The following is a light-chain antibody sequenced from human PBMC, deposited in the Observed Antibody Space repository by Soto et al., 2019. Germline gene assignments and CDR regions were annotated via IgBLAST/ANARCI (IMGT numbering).Light chain of an antibody. CDR3: QQYNNWPPIT. J-gene: IGKJ5*01. CDR1: QSVSSN. V-gene: IGKV3-15*01. CDR2: GAS. Sequence: EILLTQSPGTLSLSPGERATLSCRASQSVSSNLAWYQQKPGQAPRLLIYGASTRATGIPARFSGSGSGTEFTLTIRSLQSEDFAVYYCQQYNNWPPITFGQGTRREIK.